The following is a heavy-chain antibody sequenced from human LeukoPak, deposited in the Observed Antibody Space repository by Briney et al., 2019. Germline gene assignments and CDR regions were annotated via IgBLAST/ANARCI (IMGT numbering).Heavy chain of an antibody. CDR2: IYYSGST. V-gene: IGHV4-39*01. Sequence: PSETLSPTCTVSGGSISSSSYYWGWIRQPPGKGLEWIGSIYYSGSTYYNPSLKSRVTISVDTSKNQFSLKLSSVTAADTAVYYCARRKRDGYNWYFDHWGQGTLVTVSS. J-gene: IGHJ4*02. CDR3: ARRKRDGYNWYFDH. CDR1: GGSISSSSYY. D-gene: IGHD5-24*01.